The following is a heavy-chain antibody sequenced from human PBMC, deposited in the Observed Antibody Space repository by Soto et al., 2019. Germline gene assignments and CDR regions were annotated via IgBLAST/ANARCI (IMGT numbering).Heavy chain of an antibody. CDR1: GYTITGYH. CDR3: ARGSPIVVVPAALSGSHDAFDI. Sequence: ASAKFSCYQSGYTITGYHKSRVRQAPGQKSELMGWVNPNSGGTNYAQKFQGWVTMTRDTSISTAYMELSRLRSDDTAVYYCARGSPIVVVPAALSGSHDAFDIWGQGTMVTV. CDR2: VNPNSGGT. V-gene: IGHV1-2*04. J-gene: IGHJ3*02. D-gene: IGHD2-2*01.